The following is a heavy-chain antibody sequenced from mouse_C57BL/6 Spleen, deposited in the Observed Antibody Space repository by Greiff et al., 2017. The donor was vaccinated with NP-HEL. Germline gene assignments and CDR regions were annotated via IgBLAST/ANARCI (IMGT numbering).Heavy chain of an antibody. CDR1: GYSITSGYY. J-gene: IGHJ3*01. CDR2: ISYDGSN. D-gene: IGHD2-4*01. Sequence: EVKLVESGPGLVKPSQSLSLTCSVTGYSITSGYYWNWIRQFPGNKLEWMGYISYDGSNNYNPSLKNRISITRDTSKNQFFLKLNSVTTEDTATYYCAREKNDYDGFAYWGQGTLVTVSA. CDR3: AREKNDYDGFAY. V-gene: IGHV3-6*01.